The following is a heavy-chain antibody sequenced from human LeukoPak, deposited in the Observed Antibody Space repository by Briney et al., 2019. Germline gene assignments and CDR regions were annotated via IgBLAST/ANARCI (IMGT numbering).Heavy chain of an antibody. J-gene: IGHJ4*02. CDR1: GFTFNSYG. V-gene: IGHV3-30*18. CDR3: AKGPLRGTAAAIDY. D-gene: IGHD2-2*01. CDR2: ISYDGRNK. Sequence: GSLRLSCAASGFTFNSYGMHWVRQAPGKGLEWVAVISYDGRNKHYPDSVKGRFTISRDISTDTLWLQMDSLRTEDTAVYYCAKGPLRGTAAAIDYWGQGTLDTVSS.